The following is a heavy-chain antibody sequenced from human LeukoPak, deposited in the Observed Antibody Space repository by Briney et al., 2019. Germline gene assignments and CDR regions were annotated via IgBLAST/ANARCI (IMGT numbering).Heavy chain of an antibody. CDR1: GFPFSSYT. CDR3: ARAVGNCYESSGYWYFDL. V-gene: IGHV3-48*02. CDR2: ISSSSSTI. D-gene: IGHD3-22*01. J-gene: IGHJ2*01. Sequence: GGSLRLSCAASGFPFSSYTFNWVRQAPGKGLEWISYISSSSSTIFYADSVKGRFTISRDDAKNSLFLQMNSLRDEDTAVYYCARAVGNCYESSGYWYFDLWGRGTPVTVSS.